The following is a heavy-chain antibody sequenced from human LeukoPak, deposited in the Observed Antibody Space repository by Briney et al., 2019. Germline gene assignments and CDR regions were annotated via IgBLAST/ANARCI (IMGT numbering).Heavy chain of an antibody. CDR1: GGTFSSYA. Sequence: ASVKVSCKASGGTFSSYAISWVRQAPGQGLEWMGGIIPIFGTANYAQKFQGRVTITADKSTSTAYMELSRLTSDDSAVYYCARDLESPGELKYYYYMDVWGNGTTVTVSS. V-gene: IGHV1-69*06. CDR3: ARDLESPGELKYYYYMDV. CDR2: IIPIFGTA. J-gene: IGHJ6*03. D-gene: IGHD1-26*01.